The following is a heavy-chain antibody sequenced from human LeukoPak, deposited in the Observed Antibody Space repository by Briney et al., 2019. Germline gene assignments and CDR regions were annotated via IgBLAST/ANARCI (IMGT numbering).Heavy chain of an antibody. D-gene: IGHD2-8*01. J-gene: IGHJ4*02. V-gene: IGHV4-59*01. CDR1: GGSISSYY. Sequence: SETLSFTCTVSGGSISSYYWSWIRQPPGKRLEWIGYIYYSRSTNYNPSLKSRVTISVDTPKNQFSLKLSSVTAADTAVYYCARYSCPNGVCYYFDYWGQGTLVTVSS. CDR3: ARYSCPNGVCYYFDY. CDR2: IYYSRST.